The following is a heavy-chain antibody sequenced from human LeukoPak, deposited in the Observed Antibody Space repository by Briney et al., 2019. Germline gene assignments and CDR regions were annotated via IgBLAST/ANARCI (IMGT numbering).Heavy chain of an antibody. D-gene: IGHD3-22*01. CDR2: IIPIFGTA. Sequence: SVKVSCKASGGTFSSYAISWVRQAPGQGLEWMGGIIPIFGTANYAQKFQGRVTITADESTSTAYMELSSLRSEDTAVYYCARVIYYYYDSLGFNDYWGQGTLVTVSS. CDR1: GGTFSSYA. V-gene: IGHV1-69*01. J-gene: IGHJ4*02. CDR3: ARVIYYYYDSLGFNDY.